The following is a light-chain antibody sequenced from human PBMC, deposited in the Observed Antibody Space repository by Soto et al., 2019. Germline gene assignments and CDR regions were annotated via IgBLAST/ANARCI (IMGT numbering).Light chain of an antibody. V-gene: IGLV1-44*01. CDR1: SSDIGSNT. Sequence: QSVLTQPPSASGTPGQWVTISCSGGSSDIGSNTVHWYQHLPGTAPKLLIYNGNQRPSGVPDRFSGSKSGTSASLAISGLQSEDEADYYCAALDDSLNGPVFGGGTKLTVL. J-gene: IGLJ2*01. CDR2: NGN. CDR3: AALDDSLNGPV.